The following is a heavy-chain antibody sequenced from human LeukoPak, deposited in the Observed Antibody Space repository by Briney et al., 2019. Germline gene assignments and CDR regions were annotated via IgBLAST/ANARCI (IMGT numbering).Heavy chain of an antibody. CDR3: ARGADGVSSNSRGWFDP. CDR2: ISSSSSYI. J-gene: IGHJ5*02. D-gene: IGHD2-15*01. V-gene: IGHV3-21*01. CDR1: GFTFSSYS. Sequence: GGSLRLSCAASGFTFSSYSMNWVRQAPGKGLEWVSSISSSSSYIYYADSVKGRFTISRDNAKNSLYLQMSTLRAEDTAVYSCARGADGVSSNSRGWFDPWGQGTLVTVSS.